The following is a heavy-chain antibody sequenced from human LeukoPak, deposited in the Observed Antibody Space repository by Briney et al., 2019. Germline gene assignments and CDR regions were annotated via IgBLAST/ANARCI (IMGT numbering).Heavy chain of an antibody. J-gene: IGHJ4*02. CDR1: GFTFTSYG. CDR2: ISAYSGNT. Sequence: RASVKVSCKASGFTFTSYGMSWVRQAPGQGLEWMGCISAYSGNTNYADKVKGRFTITTDTSTSTAYMELRSLRSEDTAVYYCARVQQPLPTLDYSGQGTLVTVSS. V-gene: IGHV1-18*01. D-gene: IGHD6-13*01. CDR3: ARVQQPLPTLDY.